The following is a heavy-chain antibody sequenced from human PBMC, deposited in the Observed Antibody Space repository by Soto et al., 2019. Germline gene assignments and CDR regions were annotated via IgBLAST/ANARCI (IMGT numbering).Heavy chain of an antibody. CDR1: GFTFSSYA. J-gene: IGHJ3*02. V-gene: IGHV3-30-3*01. CDR3: ARPHRGGITIFGVAIDAFDI. CDR2: ISYDGSNK. Sequence: PGGSLRLSCAASGFTFSSYAMHWVRQAPGKGLEWVAVISYDGSNKYYADSVKGRFTISRDNSKNTLYLQMNSLRAEDTAVYYWARPHRGGITIFGVAIDAFDIWGQGTMVTVSS. D-gene: IGHD3-3*01.